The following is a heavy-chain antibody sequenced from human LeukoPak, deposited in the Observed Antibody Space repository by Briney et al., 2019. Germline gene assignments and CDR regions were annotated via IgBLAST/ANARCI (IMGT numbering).Heavy chain of an antibody. J-gene: IGHJ4*02. V-gene: IGHV3-49*04. CDR3: NRGGKDFDY. CDR1: GFTFADAA. Sequence: PGRSLRLSCTGSGFTFADAAMTWVRQAPGKGLGWVGSIRSKADGGTTEYAASVKGRSTISRDDSKSIAYLQMNSLKTEDTAVYYCNRGGKDFDYWGRGILVTVSS. CDR2: IRSKADGGTT. D-gene: IGHD1-1*01.